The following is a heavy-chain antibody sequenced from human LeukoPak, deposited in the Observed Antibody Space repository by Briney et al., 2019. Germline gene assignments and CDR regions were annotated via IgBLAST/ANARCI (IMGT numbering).Heavy chain of an antibody. CDR2: ISSNGGST. D-gene: IGHD6-13*01. CDR3: ARERRGIAALGNAFDI. J-gene: IGHJ3*02. CDR1: GFTFSSYA. Sequence: GGSLRLSCAASGFTFSSYAMHWVRQAPGKGLEYVSAISSNGGSTYYANSVKGRFTISRDNSKNTLYLQMGSLRAGDMAVYYCARERRGIAALGNAFDIWGQGTMVTVSS. V-gene: IGHV3-64*01.